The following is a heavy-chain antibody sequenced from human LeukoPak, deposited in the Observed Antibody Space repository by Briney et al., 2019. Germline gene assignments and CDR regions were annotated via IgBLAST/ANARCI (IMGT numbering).Heavy chain of an antibody. CDR1: GGPFSGYY. J-gene: IGHJ4*02. CDR3: AREGSSWYDLAFDY. D-gene: IGHD6-13*01. V-gene: IGHV4-34*01. Sequence: PSETLSLTCAVYGGPFSGYYWSWIRQPPGKGLEWIGEINHSGSANYNPSLKSRVTISVDMSKNQFSLKLSSVTAADTAVYYCAREGSSWYDLAFDYWGQGTLVTVSS. CDR2: INHSGSA.